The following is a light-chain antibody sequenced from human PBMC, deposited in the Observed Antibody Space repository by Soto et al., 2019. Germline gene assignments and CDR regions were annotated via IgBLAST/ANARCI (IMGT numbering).Light chain of an antibody. CDR2: EVS. CDR3: SSYTSSSTVV. Sequence: QPVLTQPASVSGSPGQSITISCTGTSSDVGGYNYVSWYQQHPGKAPKLMIYEVSHRPSGVSSRFSGSKSGNTASLTISGLQAEDEAEYFCSSYTSSSTVVFGGGTKLTVL. CDR1: SSDVGGYNY. V-gene: IGLV2-14*01. J-gene: IGLJ2*01.